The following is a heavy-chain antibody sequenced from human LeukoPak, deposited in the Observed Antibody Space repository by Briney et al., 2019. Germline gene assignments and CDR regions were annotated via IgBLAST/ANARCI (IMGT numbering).Heavy chain of an antibody. J-gene: IGHJ5*02. D-gene: IGHD4-11*01. CDR3: ARVHDYSNVXGFDP. CDR1: GGTFSSYA. Sequence: GASVKVSCKASGGTFSSYAISWVRQAPGQGLEWMGGIIPIFGTANYAQKFQGRVTITADESTSTAYMELSSLRSEDTAVYYCARVHDYSNVXGFDPWGQGTLVTVSS. V-gene: IGHV1-69*01. CDR2: IIPIFGTA.